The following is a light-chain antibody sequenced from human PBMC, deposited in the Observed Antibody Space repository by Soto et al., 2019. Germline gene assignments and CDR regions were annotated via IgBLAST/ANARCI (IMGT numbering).Light chain of an antibody. CDR3: QQRSNWPQFT. Sequence: EIVLTQSPATLSLSPGERATLSCRSSRSVSRYLAWYQQKPGQAPRLLIFDASNRATGIPARFSGSGSGTEFTLTISSLEPEDFAVYYCQQRSNWPQFTFGTRTKVDI. CDR1: RSVSRY. CDR2: DAS. J-gene: IGKJ3*01. V-gene: IGKV3-11*01.